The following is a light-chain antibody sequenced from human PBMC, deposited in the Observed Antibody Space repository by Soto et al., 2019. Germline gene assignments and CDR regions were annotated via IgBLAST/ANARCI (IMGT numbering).Light chain of an antibody. CDR1: RSNIGSNS. CDR2: SNN. CDR3: AARDDSLNGRYV. Sequence: QSVLTQPPSASGTPGQRVTISCSGDRSNIGSNSVNWYQQLPGTAPKLLIYSNNQRPSGVPDRFSGSKSGTSASLAISGLQSEDVADYYCAARDDSLNGRYVFGTGTKVTVL. J-gene: IGLJ1*01. V-gene: IGLV1-44*01.